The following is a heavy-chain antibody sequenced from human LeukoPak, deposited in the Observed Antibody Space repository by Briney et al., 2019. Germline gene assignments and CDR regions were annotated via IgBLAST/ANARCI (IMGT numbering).Heavy chain of an antibody. Sequence: SETLSLTCTVSRGSINNSTYYWGWIRQPPGKGLEWIAIISYSGTTYYNPSLKTRATISIDTSKNKFSLKVNSVTAADTAMYYCARDRGLWLGEARDAFDIWGQGTMVTVFS. CDR3: ARDRGLWLGEARDAFDI. V-gene: IGHV4-39*07. J-gene: IGHJ3*02. CDR1: RGSINNSTYY. D-gene: IGHD3-10*01. CDR2: ISYSGTT.